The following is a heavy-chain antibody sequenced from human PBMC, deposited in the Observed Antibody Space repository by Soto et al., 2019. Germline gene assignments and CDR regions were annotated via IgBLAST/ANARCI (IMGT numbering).Heavy chain of an antibody. CDR3: AGSGKITMPSVDGMDV. J-gene: IGHJ6*02. CDR1: GFTFDAYT. CDR2: ISWDGGSI. D-gene: IGHD3-10*01. V-gene: IGHV3-43*01. Sequence: PGGSLRLSCAASGFTFDAYTMHWVRQAPGKGLEWVSLISWDGGSIYYADSVKGRFTISRDNSKNSLYLQMNSLRTEDTALYYCAGSGKITMPSVDGMDVWGQGTTVTVSS.